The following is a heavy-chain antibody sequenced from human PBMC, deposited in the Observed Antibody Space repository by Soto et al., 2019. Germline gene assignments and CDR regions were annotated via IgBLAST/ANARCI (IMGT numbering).Heavy chain of an antibody. CDR3: TTPGPVERYSYGHF. CDR1: GFTFNNAW. Sequence: EVQLVESGGGLVKPGGSLRLSCAASGFTFNNAWMNWVRQAPGKGLEWVGRIKTKTEGGTTDYAAPVEGRFTISRDDSKDTLFLQMNSMKTEDTAVYYCTTPGPVERYSYGHFWGQGTLVTVSS. V-gene: IGHV3-15*07. J-gene: IGHJ4*02. CDR2: IKTKTEGGTT. D-gene: IGHD5-18*01.